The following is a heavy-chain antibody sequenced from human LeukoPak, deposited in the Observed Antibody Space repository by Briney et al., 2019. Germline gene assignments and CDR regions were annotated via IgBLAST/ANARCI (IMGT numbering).Heavy chain of an antibody. V-gene: IGHV4-39*07. Sequence: SETLSLTCTVSGGSITNTNYYWAWIRQPPGEGLEWIGSVYHSGITYYTPSLKSRVSISVDTSKNQFSLKVTSVTAADTAVYYCARQSRDGYNHEMTDPWGQGTLVTVSS. CDR3: ARQSRDGYNHEMTDP. J-gene: IGHJ5*02. CDR1: GGSITNTNYY. D-gene: IGHD5-24*01. CDR2: VYHSGIT.